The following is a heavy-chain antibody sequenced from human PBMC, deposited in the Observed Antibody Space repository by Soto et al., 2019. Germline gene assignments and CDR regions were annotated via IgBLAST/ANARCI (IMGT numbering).Heavy chain of an antibody. J-gene: IGHJ4*02. CDR2: INAGYGNT. CDR3: ARDDSGFSGSHYIDYFNY. CDR1: VYAQSIDA. Sequence: ASVKDARKSSVYAQSIDAIHWVRQTQQQRLEWMGWINAGYGNTKYSQKFQGRVTFTRDTSAGTVYMQLSSLTSEDTAVYYCARDDSGFSGSHYIDYFNYWGQGALVTVSS. D-gene: IGHD1-26*01. V-gene: IGHV1-3*01.